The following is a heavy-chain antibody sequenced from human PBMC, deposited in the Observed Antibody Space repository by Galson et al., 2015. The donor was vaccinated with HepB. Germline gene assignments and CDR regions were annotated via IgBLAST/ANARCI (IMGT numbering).Heavy chain of an antibody. D-gene: IGHD3-10*01. CDR3: TTDMVRGVITFDY. Sequence: SLRLSCAASGFTFGDYAMSWVRQAPGKGLEWVGFIRSKAYGGTTEYAASVKGRFTISRDDSKSIAYLQMNSLKTEDTAVYYCTTDMVRGVITFDYWGQGTLVTVSS. J-gene: IGHJ4*02. V-gene: IGHV3-49*04. CDR1: GFTFGDYA. CDR2: IRSKAYGGTT.